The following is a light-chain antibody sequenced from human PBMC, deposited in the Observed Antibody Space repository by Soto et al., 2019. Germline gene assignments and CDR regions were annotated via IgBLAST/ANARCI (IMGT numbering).Light chain of an antibody. CDR1: QGISNF. Sequence: DIQMTQSPSSLSASVGDRVTITCRATQGISNFLNWYQQKPGTAPKLLIYAASSLQSGVPSRFSGSGSGTDFTLTIRSLQPEDFATYYCQQSYSTPPWTFGQGTKVEFK. CDR2: AAS. CDR3: QQSYSTPPWT. J-gene: IGKJ1*01. V-gene: IGKV1-39*01.